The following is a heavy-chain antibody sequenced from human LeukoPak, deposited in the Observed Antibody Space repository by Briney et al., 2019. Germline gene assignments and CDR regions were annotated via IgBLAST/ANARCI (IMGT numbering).Heavy chain of an antibody. V-gene: IGHV4-59*01. Sequence: SETLSLTCTVSGGSISSYYWSWIRQPPGKGLEWIGYIYYSGSTNYNPSLKSRVTISVDTSKNQFSLKLSSVTAADTAVYYCARVGLFGVVDYWGQGTLVTVSS. J-gene: IGHJ4*02. CDR1: GGSISSYY. CDR3: ARVGLFGVVDY. CDR2: IYYSGST. D-gene: IGHD3-3*01.